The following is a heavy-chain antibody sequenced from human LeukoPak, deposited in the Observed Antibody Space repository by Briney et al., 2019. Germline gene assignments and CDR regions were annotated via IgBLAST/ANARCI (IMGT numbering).Heavy chain of an antibody. Sequence: GGSLRLSCAASGFTFSSYAMHWVRQAPGKGLEWVAVISYDGSNKYYADSVKGRFTISRDNSKNTLYLQMNSLRAEDTAVYYCARDRSSGSYYLPTRWGQGTLVTVSS. CDR3: ARDRSSGSYYLPTR. V-gene: IGHV3-30-3*01. CDR2: ISYDGSNK. J-gene: IGHJ4*02. CDR1: GFTFSSYA. D-gene: IGHD1-26*01.